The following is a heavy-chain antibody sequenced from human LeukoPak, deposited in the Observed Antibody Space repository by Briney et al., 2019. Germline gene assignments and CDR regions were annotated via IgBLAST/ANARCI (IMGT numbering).Heavy chain of an antibody. Sequence: PGGSLRLSCAASGFTFSSYEMNWVRQAPGKGLEWVSYISSSGSTIYYADSVKGRFTISRDNSKNTLHLQMNSLRAEDTAIYFCAKVHQIVVVIRDAFDIWGQGTMVTVSS. CDR2: ISSSGSTI. CDR1: GFTFSSYE. V-gene: IGHV3-48*03. D-gene: IGHD3-22*01. CDR3: AKVHQIVVVIRDAFDI. J-gene: IGHJ3*02.